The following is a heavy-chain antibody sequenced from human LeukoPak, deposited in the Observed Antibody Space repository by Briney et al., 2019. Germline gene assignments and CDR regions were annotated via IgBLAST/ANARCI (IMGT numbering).Heavy chain of an antibody. CDR3: VGGAPNWGFDY. D-gene: IGHD7-27*01. CDR2: INPNSGGT. CDR1: GYTFTGYY. Sequence: GASVKVSCKASGYTFTGYYMHWVRQAPGQGLEWMGRINPNSGGTNYAQKFQGRVTMTRDTSISTAYMELSSLRSDDTAVYYCVGGAPNWGFDYWGQGTLVTVSS. J-gene: IGHJ4*02. V-gene: IGHV1-2*06.